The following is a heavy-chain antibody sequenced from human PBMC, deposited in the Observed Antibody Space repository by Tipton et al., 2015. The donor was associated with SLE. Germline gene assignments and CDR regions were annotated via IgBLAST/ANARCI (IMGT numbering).Heavy chain of an antibody. V-gene: IGHV3-21*01. CDR3: AREGRYYDSSGYSTY. D-gene: IGHD3-22*01. CDR2: ISSSSSYI. Sequence: SLRLSCAASGFTFSSYSMNWVRQAPGKGLEWVSSISSSSSYIYYADSVNGRFTISRDNAKNSLYLQMNSLRAEDTAVYYCAREGRYYDSSGYSTYGGQGTLVTVSS. CDR1: GFTFSSYS. J-gene: IGHJ1*01.